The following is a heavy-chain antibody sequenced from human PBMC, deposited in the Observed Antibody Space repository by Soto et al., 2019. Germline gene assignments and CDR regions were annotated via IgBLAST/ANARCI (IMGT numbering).Heavy chain of an antibody. CDR2: IYHSGTA. CDR3: ARSREMIAGYGLDV. CDR1: GGSISNNHR. V-gene: IGHV4-4*02. D-gene: IGHD3-22*01. J-gene: IGHJ6*02. Sequence: SETLSLTCAVSGGSISNNHRWNWVRQPPGKGLEWIGEIYHSGTANYNPSLNSRVTISVDKSNNQFSLTLNSVTAADTAVYYCARSREMIAGYGLDVWRQGTTVTVAS.